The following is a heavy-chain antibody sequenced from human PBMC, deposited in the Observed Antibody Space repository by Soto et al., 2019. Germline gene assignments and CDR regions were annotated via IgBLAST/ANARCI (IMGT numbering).Heavy chain of an antibody. D-gene: IGHD1-1*01. Sequence: EVQLLESGGGLVQPGGSLRLSCAASGFSLSTYGVTWVRQAPGKGLEWVSGFSGGSGTTHYADSVKGRFSITRDNSKNTAHLDMNSLRVEYTAIYYCAKWNGYGDYWGQGILVTVSS. CDR2: FSGGSGTT. CDR1: GFSLSTYG. CDR3: AKWNGYGDY. J-gene: IGHJ4*02. V-gene: IGHV3-23*01.